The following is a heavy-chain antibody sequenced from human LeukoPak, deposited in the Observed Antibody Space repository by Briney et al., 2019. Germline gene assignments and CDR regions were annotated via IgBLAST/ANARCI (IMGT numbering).Heavy chain of an antibody. CDR1: GGTFSSYA. J-gene: IGHJ4*02. D-gene: IGHD3-22*01. CDR3: ARERPYYYDSSGYYWTRSEIDY. CDR2: IIPIFGTA. V-gene: IGHV1-69*05. Sequence: GASVKVSCKASGGTFSSYAISWVRQAPGQGLEWMGGIIPIFGTANYAQKLQGRVTMTRDTSTSTVYMELSSLRSEDTAVYYCARERPYYYDSSGYYWTRSEIDYWGQGTLVTVSS.